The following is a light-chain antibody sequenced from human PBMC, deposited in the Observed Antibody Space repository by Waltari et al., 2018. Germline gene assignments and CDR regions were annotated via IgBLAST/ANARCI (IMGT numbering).Light chain of an antibody. V-gene: IGLV3-1*01. CDR3: QAWDSSSDSYV. CDR2: QEK. J-gene: IGLJ1*01. CDR1: KSGHKF. Sequence: SYELTQPPSVSVSAGQTASITCSGDKSGHKFVCWFQQRPGQSPVCVIYQEKKRPSGIPVRFSGSNSGNTTTLTISGTQPLDEADYYCQAWDSSSDSYVFGSGTKVTV.